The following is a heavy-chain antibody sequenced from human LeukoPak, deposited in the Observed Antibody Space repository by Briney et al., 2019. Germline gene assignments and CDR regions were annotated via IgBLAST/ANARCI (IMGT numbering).Heavy chain of an antibody. V-gene: IGHV3-30*04. CDR1: GFTFSSYA. J-gene: IGHJ6*03. Sequence: GGSLRLSCAASGFTFSSYAMHWVRQAPGKGLEWMAVISYDGSNKYYADSVKGRFTISRDNSKNTLYLQMNSLRAEDTAVYYCARDSVASSSLGSYYYYYMDVWGKGTTVTVSS. CDR2: ISYDGSNK. CDR3: ARDSVASSSLGSYYYYYMDV. D-gene: IGHD6-6*01.